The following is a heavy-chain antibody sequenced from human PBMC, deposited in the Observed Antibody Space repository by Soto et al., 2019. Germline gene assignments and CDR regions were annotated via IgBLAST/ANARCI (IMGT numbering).Heavy chain of an antibody. CDR3: ARVSYYYGSGSPYGMDV. D-gene: IGHD3-10*01. J-gene: IGHJ6*02. V-gene: IGHV1-18*01. CDR2: ISAYNGNT. Sequence: QVQLVQSGAEVKKPGASVKVSCKASGYTFTSYGISWVRQAPGQGPEWMGWISAYNGNTNYAQKLQGRVTMTTDTSTSTAYMELRSLRSDDTAVYYCARVSYYYGSGSPYGMDVWGQGTTVTVSS. CDR1: GYTFTSYG.